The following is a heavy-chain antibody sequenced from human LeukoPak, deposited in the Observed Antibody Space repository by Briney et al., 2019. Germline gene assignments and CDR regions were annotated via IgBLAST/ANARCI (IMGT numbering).Heavy chain of an antibody. CDR3: ARSCSGGSCYDY. J-gene: IGHJ4*02. CDR1: GYTFTGYY. CDR2: INPNSGGT. Sequence: GASVKVSCKASGYTFTGYYMHWVRQAPGQGLERMGWINPNSGGTNYAQKFQGWVTMTRDTSISTASMELSRLRSDDTAVYYCARSCSGGSCYDYWGQGTLVTVSS. V-gene: IGHV1-2*04. D-gene: IGHD2-15*01.